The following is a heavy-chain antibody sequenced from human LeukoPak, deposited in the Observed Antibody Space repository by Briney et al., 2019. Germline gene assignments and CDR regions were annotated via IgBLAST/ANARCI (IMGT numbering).Heavy chain of an antibody. CDR3: AGDSSVRGVITPNDY. D-gene: IGHD3-10*01. V-gene: IGHV1-18*01. Sequence: GASVKVSCKASGYTFTSYGISWVRQAPGQGLEWMGWISAYNGNTNYAQKLQGRVTMTTDTSTSTAYMELRSLRSDDTAVYYCAGDSSVRGVITPNDYWGQGTLVTVSS. CDR1: GYTFTSYG. CDR2: ISAYNGNT. J-gene: IGHJ4*02.